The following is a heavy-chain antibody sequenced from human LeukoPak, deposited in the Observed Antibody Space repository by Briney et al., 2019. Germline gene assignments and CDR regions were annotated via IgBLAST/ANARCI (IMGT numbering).Heavy chain of an antibody. CDR1: GFTFSSYW. CDR2: IKQDGSEK. D-gene: IGHD4-23*01. J-gene: IGHJ3*02. CDR3: AREAMVVTGGHAFDI. V-gene: IGHV3-7*01. Sequence: GGSLRLSCAASGFTFSSYWMSWVRQAPGKGLEWVANIKQDGSEKYYVDSVKGRFTISRDNAKNSLYLQMNSLRAEDTAVYYCAREAMVVTGGHAFDIWGQGTMVTVSS.